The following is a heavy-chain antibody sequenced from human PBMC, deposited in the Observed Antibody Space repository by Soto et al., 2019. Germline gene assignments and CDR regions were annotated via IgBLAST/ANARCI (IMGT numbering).Heavy chain of an antibody. J-gene: IGHJ4*02. CDR2: ISGSGGST. Sequence: PGGSLRLSCAASGFTFSSYAMSWVRQAPGKGLEWVSAISGSGGSTYYADSVKGRFTISRDNSKNTLYLQMNSLRAEETAVYYCARDYEAYYYGSGSYSQPDYWGQGTLVTVSS. V-gene: IGHV3-23*01. CDR3: ARDYEAYYYGSGSYSQPDY. D-gene: IGHD3-10*01. CDR1: GFTFSSYA.